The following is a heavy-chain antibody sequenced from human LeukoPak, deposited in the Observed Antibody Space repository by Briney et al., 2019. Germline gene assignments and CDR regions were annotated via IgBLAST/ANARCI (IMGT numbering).Heavy chain of an antibody. CDR3: AKSNWNYAKHYFDY. CDR1: GYTFTSYY. V-gene: IGHV1-46*01. J-gene: IGHJ4*02. D-gene: IGHD1-7*01. CDR2: INPSGGSA. Sequence: ASVKVSCKASGYTFTSYYMYWVRQAPGQGLEWMGIINPSGGSASYAQKFQGRVTMTRDTSTSTVYMELSSLRSEDTAVYYCAKSNWNYAKHYFDYWGQGTLVTVSS.